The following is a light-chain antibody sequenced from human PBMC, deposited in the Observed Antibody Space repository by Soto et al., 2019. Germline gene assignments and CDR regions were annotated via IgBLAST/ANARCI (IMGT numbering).Light chain of an antibody. V-gene: IGKV3-20*01. CDR3: HQFGSPPQA. CDR1: QSVTGNS. Sequence: EIVLTQSPGTLSLSPGERATLSCRASQSVTGNSLAWYHQKPGQAPRLLIYAASSRATGIPDRFSGSGSGTDFTITINRLEPEDFAVYYCHQFGSPPQAFGQGTRVEVK. CDR2: AAS. J-gene: IGKJ1*01.